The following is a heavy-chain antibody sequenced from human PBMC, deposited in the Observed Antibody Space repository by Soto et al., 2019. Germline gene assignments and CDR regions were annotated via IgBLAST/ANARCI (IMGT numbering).Heavy chain of an antibody. CDR1: GFSFSSYW. CDR2: INSDGSST. V-gene: IGHV3-74*01. Sequence: VQLVESGGGLVQPGGSLRLSCAASGFSFSSYWMHWVRHAPGKGLVWVSRINSDGSSTTYADSVKGRFTISRDNAKNTLYLQMNSLTPEDMAVYYCAKGVPAATRYFQHWGQGTLVTVSS. J-gene: IGHJ1*01. CDR3: AKGVPAATRYFQH. D-gene: IGHD2-2*01.